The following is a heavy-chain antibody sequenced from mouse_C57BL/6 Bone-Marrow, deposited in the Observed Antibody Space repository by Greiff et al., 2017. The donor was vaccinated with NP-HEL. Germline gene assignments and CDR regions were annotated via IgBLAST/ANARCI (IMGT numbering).Heavy chain of an antibody. CDR1: GYTFTSYW. V-gene: IGHV1-55*01. J-gene: IGHJ1*03. CDR2: IYPGSGST. CDR3: AIAYYSNLYWYFDV. Sequence: QVQLQQPGAELVKPGASVKMSCKASGYTFTSYWITWVKQRPGQGLEWIGDIYPGSGSTNYNEKFKSKATLTVDTSSSTAYMQLSSLTSEDSAVXFCAIAYYSNLYWYFDVWGTGTTVTVSS. D-gene: IGHD2-5*01.